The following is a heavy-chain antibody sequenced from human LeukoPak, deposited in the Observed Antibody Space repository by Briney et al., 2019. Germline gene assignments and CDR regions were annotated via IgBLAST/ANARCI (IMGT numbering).Heavy chain of an antibody. CDR2: INSDASRP. D-gene: IGHD2-15*01. CDR1: RFTFSDYW. CDR3: ARETREAGSGDHQTDSFDV. J-gene: IGHJ3*01. V-gene: IGHV3-74*01. Sequence: GGSLRLSCAASRFTFSDYWMHWVRQAPGKGLVWVSRINSDASRPSYADSVKGRFTISRDNAKNILYLQMNSLRVEDTALYYCARETREAGSGDHQTDSFDVWGQGTMASVSS.